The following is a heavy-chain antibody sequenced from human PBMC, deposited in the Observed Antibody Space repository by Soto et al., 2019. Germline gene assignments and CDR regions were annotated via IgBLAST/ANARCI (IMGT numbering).Heavy chain of an antibody. J-gene: IGHJ5*02. CDR3: ARDNADFTFGP. CDR2: ISGDTGHT. D-gene: IGHD2-8*01. Sequence: QVLLVQSGAEVKKPGASVNISCKGSGYSLDKNGISWVRQAPGQGLEWMGWISGDTGHTLSAQKFQGRLSVSTVTSTRTAYMELSSLTSDDTAMYFCARDNADFTFGPWGQGSLVTVSS. CDR1: GYSLDKNG. V-gene: IGHV1-18*01.